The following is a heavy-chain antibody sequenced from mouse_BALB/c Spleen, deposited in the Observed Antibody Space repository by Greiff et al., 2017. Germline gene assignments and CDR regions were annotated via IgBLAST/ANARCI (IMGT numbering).Heavy chain of an antibody. CDR3: ARRDNSLLRLHWYFDV. J-gene: IGHJ1*01. V-gene: IGHV1S81*02. D-gene: IGHD1-2*01. Sequence: QVQLKQPGAELVKPGASVKLSCKASGYTFTSYWMHWVKQRPGQGLEWIGEINPSNGRTNYNEKFKSKATLTVDKSSSTAYMQLSSLTSEDSAVYYCARRDNSLLRLHWYFDVWGAGTTVTVSS. CDR1: GYTFTSYW. CDR2: INPSNGRT.